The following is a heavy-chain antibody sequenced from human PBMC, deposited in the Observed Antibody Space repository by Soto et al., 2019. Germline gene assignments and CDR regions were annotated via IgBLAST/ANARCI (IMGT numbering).Heavy chain of an antibody. J-gene: IGHJ5*02. D-gene: IGHD2-15*01. CDR3: ANLAPTPDWFDP. Sequence: GASVKVSCKASGYTFTGYFIHWLRQAPGQGLEWMGRMNPNSGATNYAPKFQGRVSMTRDTSIRTAYMELASLRSDDTAVYYCANLAPTPDWFDPWGQGTLVTVSS. CDR2: MNPNSGAT. CDR1: GYTFTGYF. V-gene: IGHV1-2*06.